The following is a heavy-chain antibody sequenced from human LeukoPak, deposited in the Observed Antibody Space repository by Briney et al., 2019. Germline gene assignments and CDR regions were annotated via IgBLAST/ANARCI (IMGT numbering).Heavy chain of an antibody. J-gene: IGHJ4*02. D-gene: IGHD5-18*01. V-gene: IGHV3-23*01. CDR1: GFAFTEYV. Sequence: PGGSLRLSRAASGFAFTEYVMSWVRQAPGKGLEWVSTIRGNGFTTYYADSVKGRFTISRDNSKNTLFLHMNSLRAEDTATYYCAKDGEGFSYGSDSWGQGALVTVSS. CDR2: IRGNGFTT. CDR3: AKDGEGFSYGSDS.